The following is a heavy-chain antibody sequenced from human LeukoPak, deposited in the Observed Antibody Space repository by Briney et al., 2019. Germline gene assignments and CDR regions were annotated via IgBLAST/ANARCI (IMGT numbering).Heavy chain of an antibody. CDR2: IYTSGIT. CDR1: GDSINSYY. CDR3: ARVPLRRSVFDI. J-gene: IGHJ3*02. V-gene: IGHV4-4*07. D-gene: IGHD5-12*01. Sequence: SETLSLTCTVSGDSINSYYWSWIRQPAGKGLEWIGRIYTSGITNYNPSLKGRVTMSVDTSKNQFSLKLSSFTAADTAVYYCARVPLRRSVFDIWGQGTMVAVSS.